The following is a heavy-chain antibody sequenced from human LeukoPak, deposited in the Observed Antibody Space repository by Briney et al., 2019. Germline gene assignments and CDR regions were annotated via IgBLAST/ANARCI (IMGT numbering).Heavy chain of an antibody. CDR1: GGSFSGYY. Sequence: PSETQSLTCAVYGGSFSGYYWSWIRQPPGRGLEWIGEINHSGSTNYNPSLKSRVTISVDTSKNQFSLKLSSVTAADTAVYYCARMVQWWFAGFDYWGQGTLVTVSS. CDR3: ARMVQWWFAGFDY. D-gene: IGHD2-15*01. J-gene: IGHJ4*02. V-gene: IGHV4-34*01. CDR2: INHSGST.